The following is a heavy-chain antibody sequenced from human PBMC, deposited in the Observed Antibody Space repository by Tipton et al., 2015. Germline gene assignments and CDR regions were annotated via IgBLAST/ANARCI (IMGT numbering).Heavy chain of an antibody. D-gene: IGHD2-21*02. CDR2: PYFSGST. CDR3: ASPSLPHDRGDYYFQS. J-gene: IGHJ4*02. Sequence: TLSLTCAVFGYSISSGYYWGWIRQPPGKGLEWIGSPYFSGSTYYNPSLKSRVTISIDRFKNQFSLKLSSVTAADTAVYYCASPSLPHDRGDYYFQSWGQGSLVTVSS. V-gene: IGHV4-38-2*01. CDR1: GYSISSGYY.